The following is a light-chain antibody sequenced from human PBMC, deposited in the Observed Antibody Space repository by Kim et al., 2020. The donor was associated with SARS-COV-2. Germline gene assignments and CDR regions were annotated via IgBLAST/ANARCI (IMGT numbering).Light chain of an antibody. CDR1: QSVSTS. V-gene: IGKV3-11*01. J-gene: IGKJ5*01. CDR2: DAS. CDR3: QQRYNWPIT. Sequence: LSPGERATLSCRDSQSVSTSLAWYQQTPGQAPRLLIYDASNRATGIPARFSGSGSGTDFTLTINSLEPEDFAVYYCQQRYNWPITFGQGTRLEIK.